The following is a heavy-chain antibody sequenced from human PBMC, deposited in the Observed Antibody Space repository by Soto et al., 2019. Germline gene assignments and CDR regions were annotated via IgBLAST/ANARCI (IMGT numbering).Heavy chain of an antibody. CDR1: GFTFTSSA. Sequence: SVKVSCKASGFTFTSSAVQWVRQARGQRLEWIGWIVVGSGNTNYAQKFQERVTITRDMSTSTAYMELSSLRSEDTAVYYCAAELPHYYDSSGYYHDAFDIWGQGTMVTVSS. V-gene: IGHV1-58*01. D-gene: IGHD3-22*01. J-gene: IGHJ3*02. CDR2: IVVGSGNT. CDR3: AAELPHYYDSSGYYHDAFDI.